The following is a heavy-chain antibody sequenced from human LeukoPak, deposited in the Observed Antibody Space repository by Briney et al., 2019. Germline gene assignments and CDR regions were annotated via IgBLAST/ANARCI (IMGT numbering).Heavy chain of an antibody. V-gene: IGHV4-39*01. CDR1: GGSISSSSYY. CDR2: IYYSGST. J-gene: IGHJ4*02. CDR3: ARCPVHYFDY. Sequence: SETLSLTCTVSGGSISSSSYYWGWIRQPPGKGLEWIGSIYYSGSTYYNPSLKSRVTISVDTSKNQFSLKLSSVTAADTAVYYCARCPVHYFDYWGQGTLVTVSS.